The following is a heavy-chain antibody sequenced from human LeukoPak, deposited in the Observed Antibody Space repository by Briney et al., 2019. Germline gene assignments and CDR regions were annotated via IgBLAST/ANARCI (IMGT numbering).Heavy chain of an antibody. Sequence: PSETLSLTCTVSGGSISSSSYYWGWIRQPPWKGLEWIGSIYYSGSTYYNPSLKSRVTISVDTSKNQFSLKLSSVTAADTAVYYCARRNSLVVGEFGYWGQGTLVTVSS. CDR1: GGSISSSSYY. V-gene: IGHV4-39*01. CDR2: IYYSGST. D-gene: IGHD2-2*01. J-gene: IGHJ4*02. CDR3: ARRNSLVVGEFGY.